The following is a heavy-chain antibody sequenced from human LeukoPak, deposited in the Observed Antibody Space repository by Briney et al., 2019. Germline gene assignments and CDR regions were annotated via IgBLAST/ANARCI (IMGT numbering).Heavy chain of an antibody. CDR2: ISGSGGST. CDR1: GFTFSSYA. Sequence: GGSLRLSCAASGFTFSSYAMSWVRQAPGKGLKWVSAISGSGGSTYYADSVKGRFTISRDNSKNTLYLQMNSLRAEDTAVYYCAKGGAIVVVPAAMLGDYWGQGTLVTVSS. J-gene: IGHJ4*02. V-gene: IGHV3-23*01. D-gene: IGHD2-2*01. CDR3: AKGGAIVVVPAAMLGDY.